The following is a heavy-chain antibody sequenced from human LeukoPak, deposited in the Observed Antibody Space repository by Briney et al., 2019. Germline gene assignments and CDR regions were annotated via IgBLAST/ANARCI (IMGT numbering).Heavy chain of an antibody. D-gene: IGHD1-26*01. J-gene: IGHJ4*02. CDR1: GFTFSTYA. CDR3: ARVIVGAKWD. Sequence: PGGSLRLSCAASGFTFSTYAMSWVRQAPGKGLEWVSTITGSGGSTYYADSVKGRFTISRDNAKNSLYLQMNSLRAEDTAVYYCARVIVGAKWDWGQGTLVTVSS. CDR2: ITGSGGST. V-gene: IGHV3-23*01.